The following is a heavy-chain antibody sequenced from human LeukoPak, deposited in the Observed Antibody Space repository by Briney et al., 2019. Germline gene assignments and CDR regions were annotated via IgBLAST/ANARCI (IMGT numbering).Heavy chain of an antibody. CDR2: ISGSGGST. CDR1: GLTFSSYA. Sequence: GGSLRLSCAVSGLTFSSYAMSWVRQAPGKGLEWVSAISGSGGSTYYADSVKGRFTISRDNSKNTLYLQMNSLRAEDTAVYYCAKAPRGYSNYVNNWFDPWGQGTLVTVSS. J-gene: IGHJ5*02. D-gene: IGHD4-11*01. CDR3: AKAPRGYSNYVNNWFDP. V-gene: IGHV3-23*01.